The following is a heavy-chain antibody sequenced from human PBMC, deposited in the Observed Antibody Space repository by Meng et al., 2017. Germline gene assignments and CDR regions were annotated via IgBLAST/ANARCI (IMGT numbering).Heavy chain of an antibody. CDR3: ARDLRWFGELESYYFDY. J-gene: IGHJ4*02. V-gene: IGHV3-11*04. D-gene: IGHD3-10*01. CDR2: ISSSGSTI. CDR1: GVTFSDYY. Sequence: PLVELGGGFVKPGGSLRLSCAASGVTFSDYYISWIRQAPGKGLEWVSYISSSGSTIYYADSVKGRFTISRDNAKNSLYLQMNSLRAEDTAVYYCARDLRWFGELESYYFDYWGQGTLVTVSS.